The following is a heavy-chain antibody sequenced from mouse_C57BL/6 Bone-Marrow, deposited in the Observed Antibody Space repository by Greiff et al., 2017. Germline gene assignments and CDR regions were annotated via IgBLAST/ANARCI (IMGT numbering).Heavy chain of an antibody. CDR1: GYTFTSYW. CDR3: ARSTITTVVAPGAMDY. V-gene: IGHV1-69*01. J-gene: IGHJ4*01. CDR2: IDPSDSYT. Sequence: QVQLQQPGAELVMPGASVKLSCKASGYTFTSYWMHWVKQRPGQGLEWIGEIDPSDSYTNYNQKFKGKSTLTVDKSSSTAYMQLSSLTSEDSAVYYCARSTITTVVAPGAMDYWGKGTSVTVSS. D-gene: IGHD1-1*01.